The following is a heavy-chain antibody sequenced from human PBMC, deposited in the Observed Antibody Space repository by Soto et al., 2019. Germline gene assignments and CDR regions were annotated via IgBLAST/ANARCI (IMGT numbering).Heavy chain of an antibody. Sequence: GGSLRLSCAASGFTFSSYAMSWVRQAPGKGLEWVSAISGSGGSTYYADSVKGRFTISRDNSKNTLYLQMNSLRAEDTAVYYCAKGREVDDYGDYWWDYFDYWGQGTLVTVSS. CDR3: AKGREVDDYGDYWWDYFDY. V-gene: IGHV3-23*01. CDR2: ISGSGGST. J-gene: IGHJ4*02. D-gene: IGHD4-17*01. CDR1: GFTFSSYA.